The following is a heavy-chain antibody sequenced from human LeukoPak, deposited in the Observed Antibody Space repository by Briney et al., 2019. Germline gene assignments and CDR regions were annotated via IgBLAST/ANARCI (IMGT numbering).Heavy chain of an antibody. D-gene: IGHD5-18*01. CDR3: AREGYHDAFDI. Sequence: SETLSLTCTVSGGSISSYYWSWIRQPPGKGLEWIGYIYYSGSTNYNPSLKGRVTISVDTSKNQFSLKLSSVTAADTAVYYCAREGYHDAFDIWGQGTMVTVSS. J-gene: IGHJ3*02. V-gene: IGHV4-59*01. CDR2: IYYSGST. CDR1: GGSISSYY.